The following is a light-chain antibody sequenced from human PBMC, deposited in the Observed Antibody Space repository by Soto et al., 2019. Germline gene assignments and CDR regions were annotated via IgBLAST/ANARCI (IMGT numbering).Light chain of an antibody. CDR1: SSDVGGNKY. CDR2: EVS. Sequence: QSALTQPASVSGSPGQSVTISCTGTSSDVGGNKYVSWYQQRPGKAPKVMIYEVSNRPSGVSNRFSGSKSGNMASLTISGLQAEDEADYYCSSYTTSNSVVFGGGTKLTVL. CDR3: SSYTTSNSVV. V-gene: IGLV2-14*01. J-gene: IGLJ2*01.